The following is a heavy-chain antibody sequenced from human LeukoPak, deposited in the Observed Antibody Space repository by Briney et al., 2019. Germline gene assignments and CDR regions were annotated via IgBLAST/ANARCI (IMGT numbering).Heavy chain of an antibody. V-gene: IGHV3-30*02. CDR2: IRYDGSNK. J-gene: IGHJ4*02. D-gene: IGHD5-12*01. Sequence: GGSLRLSCAASGFTFSSYGMHWVRQAPGKGLEWVAFIRYDGSNKYYAGSVKGRFTISRDNSKNTLYLQMNSLRAEDTAVYYCAKDLGYDATFDYWGQGTLVTVSS. CDR3: AKDLGYDATFDY. CDR1: GFTFSSYG.